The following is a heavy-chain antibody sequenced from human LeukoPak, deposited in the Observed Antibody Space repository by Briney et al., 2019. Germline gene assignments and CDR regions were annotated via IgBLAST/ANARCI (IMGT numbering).Heavy chain of an antibody. CDR1: GGSISSYY. CDR2: IYYSGST. J-gene: IGHJ4*02. CDR3: ARYSGSYYFDY. D-gene: IGHD1-26*01. Sequence: SETLSLTCTVSGGSISSYYWSWIRQPPGKGLEWIGYIYYSGSTNYNPTLKSRVTISVDTSKNQFSLKLSSVTAADMAVYYCARYSGSYYFDYWGQGTLVTVSS. V-gene: IGHV4-59*01.